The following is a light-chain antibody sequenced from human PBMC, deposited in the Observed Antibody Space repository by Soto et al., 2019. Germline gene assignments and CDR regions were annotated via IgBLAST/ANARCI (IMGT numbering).Light chain of an antibody. CDR2: EVS. CDR1: SSDVGGYNY. J-gene: IGLJ2*01. CDR3: SSYTSSSPWV. V-gene: IGLV2-14*01. Sequence: QPVLTQPPSASGSPGQSVTISCTGTSSDVGGYNYVSWYQHHPGKAPKLMIYEVSNRPSGVSNRFSGSKSGNTASLTISGLQAEDEADYYCSSYTSSSPWVFGGGTKLTVL.